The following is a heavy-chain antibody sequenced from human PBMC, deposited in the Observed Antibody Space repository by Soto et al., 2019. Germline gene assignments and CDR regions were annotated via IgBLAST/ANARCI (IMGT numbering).Heavy chain of an antibody. Sequence: XSVKVSCQTSGYTFTGHYIHWVRQAPPQGPEWMGEIGPESGATRYSEKFRGRVTMTMDTSITTVYMELRNLSPDDTAVYYCGRGRSGQIVIFYWGQGTPVTVSS. V-gene: IGHV1-2*02. CDR1: GYTFTGHY. D-gene: IGHD1-26*01. CDR3: GRGRSGQIVIFY. CDR2: IGPESGAT. J-gene: IGHJ4*02.